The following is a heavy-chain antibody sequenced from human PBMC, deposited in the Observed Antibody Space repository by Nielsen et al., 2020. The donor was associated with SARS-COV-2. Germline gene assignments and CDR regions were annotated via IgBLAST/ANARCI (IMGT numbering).Heavy chain of an antibody. J-gene: IGHJ4*02. Sequence: GGSLRLSCAASGFTFSSYAMHWVRQAPGKGLEWVAVISYDGSNKYYADSVKGRFTISRDNSKNTLYLQMNSLRAEDTAVYYCAKDYDILTGYLDYWGQGTLVTVSS. CDR2: ISYDGSNK. V-gene: IGHV3-30*04. CDR3: AKDYDILTGYLDY. CDR1: GFTFSSYA. D-gene: IGHD3-9*01.